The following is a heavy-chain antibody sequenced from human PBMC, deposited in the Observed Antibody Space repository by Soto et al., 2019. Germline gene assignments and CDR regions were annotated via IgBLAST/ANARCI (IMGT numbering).Heavy chain of an antibody. Sequence: GGSLRLSCAASGFTFSSYWMSWVRQAPGKGLEWVANIKQDGSEKYYVDSVKGRFTISRDNAKNSLYLQMNSLRAEDTAVYYCARDGNWAPYYYGMDVWGQGTTVTVSS. V-gene: IGHV3-7*01. J-gene: IGHJ6*02. CDR2: IKQDGSEK. CDR3: ARDGNWAPYYYGMDV. D-gene: IGHD7-27*01. CDR1: GFTFSSYW.